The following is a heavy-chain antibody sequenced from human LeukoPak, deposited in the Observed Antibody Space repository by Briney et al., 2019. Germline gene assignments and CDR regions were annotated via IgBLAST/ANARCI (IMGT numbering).Heavy chain of an antibody. CDR2: TYHSGST. CDR1: GGSISSSSYY. D-gene: IGHD4-17*01. V-gene: IGHV4-39*07. CDR3: AKVGAYGDNARHDY. J-gene: IGHJ4*02. Sequence: PSETLSLTCTVSGGSISSSSYYWGWIRQPPGKGLEWIGSTYHSGSTYYNPSLKSRVTISVDTSKNQFSLKLSSVTAADTAVYYCAKVGAYGDNARHDYWGQGTLVTVSS.